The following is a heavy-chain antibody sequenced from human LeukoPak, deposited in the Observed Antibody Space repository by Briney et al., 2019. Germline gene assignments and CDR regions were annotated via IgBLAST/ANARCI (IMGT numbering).Heavy chain of an antibody. J-gene: IGHJ4*02. Sequence: SETLSLTCTVSGGSISPYYWSWIRQPPGKGLEWIGYIYYSGSTNYNPSLKSRVTISVDTSKNQFSLKVNSVTAADTAVYYCVRDRFCSGRSCYGPPDDWGQGARVTVSS. D-gene: IGHD2-15*01. CDR2: IYYSGST. CDR3: VRDRFCSGRSCYGPPDD. V-gene: IGHV4-59*12. CDR1: GGSISPYY.